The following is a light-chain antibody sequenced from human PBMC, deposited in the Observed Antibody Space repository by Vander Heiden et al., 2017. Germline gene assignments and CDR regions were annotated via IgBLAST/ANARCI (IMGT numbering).Light chain of an antibody. CDR2: YNI. Sequence: QSVLTQPPSASGTPGQRVTIFCSGGSSTIGRNAVNWYQQLPETAPKRLIYYNIQRPSGVPDRLSGSKSGTSASLAISGLQSEDEATYYWAAWDDSLNGVVFGGGTKVTVL. J-gene: IGLJ2*01. CDR3: AAWDDSLNGVV. CDR1: SSTIGRNA. V-gene: IGLV1-44*01.